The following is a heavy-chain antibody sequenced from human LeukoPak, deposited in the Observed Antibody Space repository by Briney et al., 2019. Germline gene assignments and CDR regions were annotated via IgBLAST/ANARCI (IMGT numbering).Heavy chain of an antibody. CDR3: ARDTYYDFWSGFLPHSYYYGMDV. Sequence: SETLSLTCAVYGGSFSGYYWSWIRQPPGKGLEWIGEINHSGSTYYNPSLKSRVTISVDTSKNQFSLKLSSVTAADTAVYYCARDTYYDFWSGFLPHSYYYGMDVWGQGTTVTVSS. D-gene: IGHD3-3*01. CDR2: INHSGST. J-gene: IGHJ6*02. V-gene: IGHV4-34*09. CDR1: GGSFSGYY.